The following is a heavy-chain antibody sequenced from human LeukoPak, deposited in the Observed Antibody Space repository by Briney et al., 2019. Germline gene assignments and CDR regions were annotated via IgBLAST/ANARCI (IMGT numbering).Heavy chain of an antibody. V-gene: IGHV3-21*01. CDR2: ISSSSSYI. CDR1: GFTFSSYS. CDR3: ARDPPQFGVVTNFDY. J-gene: IGHJ4*02. D-gene: IGHD3-3*01. Sequence: GGSLRLSCAASGFTFSSYSMNWVRQAPGKGLEWFSSISSSSSYIYYADSVKGRFTISRDNAKNSLYLQMSSLRGEDTAVYYCARDPPQFGVVTNFDYWGQGTLVTVSS.